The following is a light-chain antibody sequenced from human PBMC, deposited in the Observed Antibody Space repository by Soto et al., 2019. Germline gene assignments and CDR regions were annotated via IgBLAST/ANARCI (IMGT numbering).Light chain of an antibody. CDR2: EVS. J-gene: IGLJ1*01. CDR3: CSYAGSSTYV. V-gene: IGLV2-23*02. Sequence: QSVLTQAASVSGFPGQSITISCTRTSSDVGSYNLVSWYQQHPGKAPKLMIYEVSKRPSGVSNRFSGSKSGNTASLTISGLQAEDEADYYCCSYAGSSTYVFGNGTKVTVL. CDR1: SSDVGSYNL.